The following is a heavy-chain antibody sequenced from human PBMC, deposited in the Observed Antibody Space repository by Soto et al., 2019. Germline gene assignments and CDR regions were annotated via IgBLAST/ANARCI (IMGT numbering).Heavy chain of an antibody. CDR3: AKPFQEIGYHYDIWYFDL. CDR1: GGSISRYY. D-gene: IGHD3-9*01. V-gene: IGHV4-59*01. J-gene: IGHJ2*01. CDR2: LYNTGST. Sequence: SETLSLTCTVSGGSISRYYWSWIRQTPGKGLEWIGYLYNTGSTIYNPSLESRATISADTSKNQFSLKLNSLRVEDTAVYYCAKPFQEIGYHYDIWYFDLWGRGTLVTVSS.